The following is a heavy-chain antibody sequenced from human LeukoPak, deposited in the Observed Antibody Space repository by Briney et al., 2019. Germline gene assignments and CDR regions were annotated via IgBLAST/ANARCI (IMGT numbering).Heavy chain of an antibody. J-gene: IGHJ5*02. CDR2: ISWNGGNI. Sequence: GRSLRLSCAASGFTFDDYAMHWVRQAPGKGLEWVSGISWNGGNIGYADSVKGRFIISRDNARNSLYLQMNSLRAEDMALYYCAKGGIAVAGTWFDPWGQGTLVTVSS. D-gene: IGHD6-19*01. V-gene: IGHV3-9*03. CDR3: AKGGIAVAGTWFDP. CDR1: GFTFDDYA.